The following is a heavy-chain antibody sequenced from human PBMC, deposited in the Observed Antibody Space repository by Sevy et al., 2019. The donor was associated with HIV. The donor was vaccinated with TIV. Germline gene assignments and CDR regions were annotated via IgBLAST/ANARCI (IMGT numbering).Heavy chain of an antibody. J-gene: IGHJ4*02. CDR1: GFILGYYA. CDR3: ARDFYEFGDPRGLDY. CDR2: SSYDGGNI. D-gene: IGHD4-17*01. Sequence: GGSLRLSCTASGFILGYYAMHWVRQAPGKGLEWVAVSSYDGGNIYYADSVQGRFTASRDNSENTLYLQMNSLRPEDTAMYYCARDFYEFGDPRGLDYWGQGVLVTVSS. V-gene: IGHV3-30-3*01.